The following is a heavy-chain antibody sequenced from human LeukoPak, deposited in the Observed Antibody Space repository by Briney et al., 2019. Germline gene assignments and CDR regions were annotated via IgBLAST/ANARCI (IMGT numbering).Heavy chain of an antibody. V-gene: IGHV4-59*01. CDR2: IYYSGST. CDR1: GGSISSYY. CDR3: ARAIEAVGATLYFDY. D-gene: IGHD1-26*01. J-gene: IGHJ4*02. Sequence: SETLSLTCTVSGGSISSYYWSWIRQPPGKGLEWIGYIYYSGSTNYNPSLKSRVTISVDTSKNQFSLKLSSVTAADTAVYYCARAIEAVGATLYFDYWGQGTLVTVSS.